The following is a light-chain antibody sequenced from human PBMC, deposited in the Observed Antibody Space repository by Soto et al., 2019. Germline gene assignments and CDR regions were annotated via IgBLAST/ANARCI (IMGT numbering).Light chain of an antibody. Sequence: EIVLTQSPGTLSLSPGERATLSCRASQSVSSSYLAWYQQKPGQAPRLLIYGASSRATGIPDRFSGSGSGTDCTLTISRLEPEDFAVYYSQQYGSSPPTFGPGTTMDIK. V-gene: IGKV3-20*01. CDR2: GAS. J-gene: IGKJ3*01. CDR3: QQYGSSPPT. CDR1: QSVSSSY.